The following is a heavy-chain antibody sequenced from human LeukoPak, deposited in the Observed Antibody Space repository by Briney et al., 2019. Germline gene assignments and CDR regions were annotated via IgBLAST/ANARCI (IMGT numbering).Heavy chain of an antibody. CDR1: GYSISSSSHY. CDR3: GRRDRYYDHFDG. CDR2: IHYNGDT. J-gene: IGHJ4*02. D-gene: IGHD3-10*01. V-gene: IGHV4-39*01. Sequence: SETLSLTCTVSGYSISSSSHYWDRIRQPPGKGLEWIMAIHYNGDTYDNPALKSPVTISVYTSETQFSLKLASGTAADTAIYYCGRRDRYYDHFDGWGQGTLVTVSS.